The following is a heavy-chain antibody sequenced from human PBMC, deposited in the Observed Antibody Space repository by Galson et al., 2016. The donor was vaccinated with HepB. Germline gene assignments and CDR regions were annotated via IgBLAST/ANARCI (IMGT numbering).Heavy chain of an antibody. CDR1: GGSITSSSYY. J-gene: IGHJ4*02. CDR2: IYYSGST. V-gene: IGHV4-39*01. CDR3: ARQMFERGIFGVVIMGHFDC. D-gene: IGHD3-3*01. Sequence: SETLSLTCTVSGGSITSSSYYWGWIRQPPGKGLEWIGSIYYSGSTYYNPSLKSRVTISVDTSKNQFSLKLSSLTAADTAVYYCARQMFERGIFGVVIMGHFDCWGQGTLVTVSS.